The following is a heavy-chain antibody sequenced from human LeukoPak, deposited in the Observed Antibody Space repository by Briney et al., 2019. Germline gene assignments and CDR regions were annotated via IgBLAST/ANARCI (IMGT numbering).Heavy chain of an antibody. V-gene: IGHV1-69*13. J-gene: IGHJ6*03. CDR3: ASNFGGSSADYYYYMDV. CDR1: GGTFSSYA. Sequence: SVKVSCKASGGTFSSYAISWVRQAPGQGLEWMGGIIPIFGTANYAQKFQGRVTITADESTSTAYMELSSLRSEDTAVYYCASNFGGSSADYYYYMDVWGKGTTVTVSS. CDR2: IIPIFGTA. D-gene: IGHD6-6*01.